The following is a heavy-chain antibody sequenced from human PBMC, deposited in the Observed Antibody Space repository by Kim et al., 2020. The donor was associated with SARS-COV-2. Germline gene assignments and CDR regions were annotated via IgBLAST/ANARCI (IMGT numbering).Heavy chain of an antibody. J-gene: IGHJ5*02. D-gene: IGHD3-3*01. CDR1: GGSISSYY. V-gene: IGHV4-59*01. CDR3: ARVAATIFGVAAFDP. Sequence: SETLSLTCTVSGGSISSYYWSWIRQPPGKGLEWIGYIYYSGSTNYNPSLKSRVTISVDTSKNQFSLKLSSVTAADTAVYYCARVAATIFGVAAFDPWGQGTLVTVSS. CDR2: IYYSGST.